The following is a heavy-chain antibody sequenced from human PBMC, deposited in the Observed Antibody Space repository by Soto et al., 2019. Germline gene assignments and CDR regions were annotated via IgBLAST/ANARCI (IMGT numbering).Heavy chain of an antibody. CDR2: IYDTGISGYTPST. CDR1: GGYITSSY. Sequence: SETLSLTCPVSGGYITSSYWSWIRRPPGKGLEWIAYIYDTGISGYTPSTSYNPSLKSRVTMSVDTSKSQFSLKLTSVTAADTAVYYCARGEDAFFYYGLDVWGQGITVTVSS. J-gene: IGHJ6*02. V-gene: IGHV4-59*01. CDR3: ARGEDAFFYYGLDV.